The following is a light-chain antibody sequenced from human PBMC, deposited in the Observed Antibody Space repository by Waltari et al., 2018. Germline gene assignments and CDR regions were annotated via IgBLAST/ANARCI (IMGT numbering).Light chain of an antibody. CDR1: QSVSSN. V-gene: IGKV3-15*01. CDR2: GAS. J-gene: IGKJ1*01. CDR3: QQYNNWPPGT. Sequence: EIVMTQSPATLSVSPGERATLSCRASQSVSSNLAWYQQKPGQAPRLLIYGASTRAPGIPARFSGSGSGTEFTLTISSLQSEDFAVYYCQQYNNWPPGTFVQGTKVEIK.